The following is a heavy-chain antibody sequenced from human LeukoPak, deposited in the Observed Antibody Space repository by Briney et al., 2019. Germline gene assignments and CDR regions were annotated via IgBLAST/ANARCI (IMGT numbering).Heavy chain of an antibody. CDR3: ARHKSQQLVLLDY. Sequence: SETLSLTCTVSGGSISSYYWSWIRQPPGKGLEWIGYIYNSGSTNYNPSLKSRVTISIDTSKNQFSLKLSSVTAADTAVYYCARHKSQQLVLLDYWGQGTLVTVSS. D-gene: IGHD6-13*01. V-gene: IGHV4-59*08. J-gene: IGHJ4*02. CDR2: IYNSGST. CDR1: GGSISSYY.